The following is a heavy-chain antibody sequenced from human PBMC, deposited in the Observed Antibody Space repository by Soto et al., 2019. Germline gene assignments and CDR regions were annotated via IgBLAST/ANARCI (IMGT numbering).Heavy chain of an antibody. J-gene: IGHJ4*02. CDR3: ARHIGVAGTRGFDY. Sequence: QVQLQESGPGLVKPSGTLSLTCAVSGASISDNNWWSWVRQPPGKGLEWIGEIYHSGTANYSPSLNRRVTISMDKSKKQISLQLSSGTAADAAVYYCARHIGVAGTRGFDYWGQGTLVTVSS. V-gene: IGHV4-4*02. CDR2: IYHSGTA. CDR1: GASISDNNW. D-gene: IGHD6-19*01.